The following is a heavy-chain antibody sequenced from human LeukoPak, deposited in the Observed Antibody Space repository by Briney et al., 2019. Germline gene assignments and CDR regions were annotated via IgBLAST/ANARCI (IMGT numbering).Heavy chain of an antibody. V-gene: IGHV4-4*07. Sequence: SETLSLTCTVSGGSISSYYWSWIRQPAGKGLEWIGRIYTSGSTNYNPSLKSRVTISVDTSKNQFSLKLSSVTAADTAVYYCARALWFGELNIPDAFDIWGQGTMVTVSS. CDR2: IYTSGST. CDR3: ARALWFGELNIPDAFDI. D-gene: IGHD3-10*01. J-gene: IGHJ3*02. CDR1: GGSISSYY.